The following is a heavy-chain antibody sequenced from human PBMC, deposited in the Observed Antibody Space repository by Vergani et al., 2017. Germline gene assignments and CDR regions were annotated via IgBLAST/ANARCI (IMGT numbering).Heavy chain of an antibody. D-gene: IGHD2-15*01. J-gene: IGHJ5*02. V-gene: IGHV1-8*03. CDR3: AGGISGDIVNWFDP. CDR2: MNPNSGNT. Sequence: QVQLVQSGAEVKKPGASLKVSCKASGYTFTSYDINWVRQATGQGLEWMGWMNPNSGNTGYAQKFQGRVTITRNTSISTAYMELSSLRSEDTAVYYCAGGISGDIVNWFDPWGQGTLVTVSS. CDR1: GYTFTSYD.